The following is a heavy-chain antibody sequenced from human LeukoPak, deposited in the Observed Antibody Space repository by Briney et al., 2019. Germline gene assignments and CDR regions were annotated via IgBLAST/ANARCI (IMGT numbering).Heavy chain of an antibody. D-gene: IGHD6-19*01. Sequence: GGSLRLSCAASGFTVSSNYMSWVRQAPGKGLEWVSVIYSGGSTYYADSVKGRFTISRDNSKNTLYLQMNSLRAEDTAVYYCAKEIGVADLFDYWGQGTLVTVSS. CDR2: IYSGGST. V-gene: IGHV3-66*01. CDR1: GFTVSSNY. J-gene: IGHJ4*02. CDR3: AKEIGVADLFDY.